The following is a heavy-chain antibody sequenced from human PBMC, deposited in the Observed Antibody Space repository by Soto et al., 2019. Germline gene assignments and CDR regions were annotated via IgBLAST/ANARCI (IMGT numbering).Heavy chain of an antibody. V-gene: IGHV4-59*01. Sequence: QVQLQESGPGLVKPSETLSLTCTVSGGSISSYYWSWIRQPPGKGLEWIGYIYYSGSTNYNPSLKSRVTISVDTSKNQFSLKLSSVTAADTAVYYCARAAVPAATYYYYYYGMDVW. CDR3: ARAAVPAATYYYYYYGMDV. D-gene: IGHD2-2*01. J-gene: IGHJ6*01. CDR1: GGSISSYY. CDR2: IYYSGST.